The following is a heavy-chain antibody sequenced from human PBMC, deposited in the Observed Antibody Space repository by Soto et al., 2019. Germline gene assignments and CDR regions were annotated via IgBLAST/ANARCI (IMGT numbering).Heavy chain of an antibody. CDR3: ARDCSGGSCYPSWAFDI. Sequence: SETLSLTCTVSGGSISSGGYYWSWIRQHPGKGLEWIGYIYYSGSTYYNPSLKSRVTISVDTSKNQFSLKLSSVTAADTAVYYCARDCSGGSCYPSWAFDIWGQGTMVTVSS. CDR1: GGSISSGGYY. V-gene: IGHV4-31*03. CDR2: IYYSGST. D-gene: IGHD2-15*01. J-gene: IGHJ3*02.